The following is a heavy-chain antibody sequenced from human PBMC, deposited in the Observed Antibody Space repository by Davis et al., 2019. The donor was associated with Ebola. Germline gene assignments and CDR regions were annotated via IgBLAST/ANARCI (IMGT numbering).Heavy chain of an antibody. Sequence: PGGSLRLSCAASGFSFNTYEMNWVRQAPGKGPEWLAVVSLDGRTTFYADSVKGRFTISRDNSRNTLYLQMNSLRSEDTAEYYCAKEEGTKGHWLPHFDYWGQGTPVTVSS. CDR1: GFSFNTYE. V-gene: IGHV3-30*18. CDR3: AKEEGTKGHWLPHFDY. J-gene: IGHJ4*02. D-gene: IGHD6-19*01. CDR2: VSLDGRTT.